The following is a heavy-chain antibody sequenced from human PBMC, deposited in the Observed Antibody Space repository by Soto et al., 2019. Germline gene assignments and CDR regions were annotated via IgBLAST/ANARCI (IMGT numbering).Heavy chain of an antibody. Sequence: QVQLVESGGGVVQPGRSLRLSCAASGFAFSTYGMHWVRQAPGKGLEWVAVTSSDGSNKYYADSVKGRFTISRDNSKNTLYLQMNSLRAEDTAVYYCAKDKYQLLYLGFDSWGQGTLVTVSS. V-gene: IGHV3-30*18. CDR1: GFAFSTYG. CDR3: AKDKYQLLYLGFDS. CDR2: TSSDGSNK. J-gene: IGHJ4*02. D-gene: IGHD2-2*02.